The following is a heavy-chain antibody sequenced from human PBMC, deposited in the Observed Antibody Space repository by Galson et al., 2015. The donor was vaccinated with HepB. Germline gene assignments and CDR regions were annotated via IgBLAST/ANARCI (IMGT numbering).Heavy chain of an antibody. Sequence: SLRLSCAASGFTFSDYYMSWIRQAPGKGLEWVSYISSSSSCTNYADSVRGRFTISRDNAKNSLYLQMNSLRAEDTAVYYCARDKSVPAAIGLGYYYYGMDVWGQGTTVTVSS. D-gene: IGHD2-2*02. CDR1: GFTFSDYY. CDR2: ISSSSSCT. J-gene: IGHJ6*02. CDR3: ARDKSVPAAIGLGYYYYGMDV. V-gene: IGHV3-11*06.